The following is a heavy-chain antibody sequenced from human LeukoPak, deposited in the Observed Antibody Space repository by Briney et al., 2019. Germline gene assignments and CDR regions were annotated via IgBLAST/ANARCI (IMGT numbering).Heavy chain of an antibody. J-gene: IGHJ4*02. CDR1: GGSISSYY. D-gene: IGHD6-13*01. CDR2: IYYSGST. CDR3: ARDQHAPPRFGY. Sequence: SETLSLTCTVSGGSISSYYWSWIRQPPGKGLEWIGYIYYSGSTNYNPSLKSRVTISVDTSKNQFSLKLSSVTAADTAVYYCARDQHAPPRFGYWGQGTLVTVSS. V-gene: IGHV4-59*01.